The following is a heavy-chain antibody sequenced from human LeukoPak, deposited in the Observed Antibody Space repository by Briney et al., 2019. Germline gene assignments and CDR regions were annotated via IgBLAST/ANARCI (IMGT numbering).Heavy chain of an antibody. CDR2: ISSSSSTI. J-gene: IGHJ4*02. Sequence: PGGSLRLSCAASGFTFSSYSMNWVRQAPGKGLEWVSYISSSSSTIYYADSVKGRFTISRDNAKNSLYLQMSSLRAEDTAVYYCARDDPGVVVTPAVWGQGTLVTVSS. V-gene: IGHV3-48*04. D-gene: IGHD2-21*02. CDR1: GFTFSSYS. CDR3: ARDDPGVVVTPAV.